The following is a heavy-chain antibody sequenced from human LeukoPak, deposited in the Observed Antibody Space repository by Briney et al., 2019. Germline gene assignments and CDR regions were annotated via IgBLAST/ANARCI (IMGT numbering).Heavy chain of an antibody. CDR1: GYTFTSYD. CDR2: MNPNSGNT. V-gene: IGHV1-8*01. D-gene: IGHD1-1*01. Sequence: ASVKVSCKASGYTFTSYDINWVRQATGQGLEWMGWMNPNSGNTGYAQKFQGRVTMTRNTSISTAYMELSSLRSEDTAVYYCASKKPQPPPSPGVPNGYFDLGGRGTLVTVPP. J-gene: IGHJ2*01. CDR3: ASKKPQPPPSPGVPNGYFDL.